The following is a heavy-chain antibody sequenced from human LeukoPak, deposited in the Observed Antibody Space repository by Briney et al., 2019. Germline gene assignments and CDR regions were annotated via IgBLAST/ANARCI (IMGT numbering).Heavy chain of an antibody. Sequence: SETLSLTCTVSGVSITSDHWNWIRQPPGKVLEWIGCIFSSGKTYYNPSLQSRIRISVAMSKNQCSLRLTSVAAADTAVYYCARKNDFEIWGQGTLVTVSS. CDR2: IFSSGKT. D-gene: IGHD2/OR15-2a*01. CDR1: GVSITSDH. V-gene: IGHV4-4*08. J-gene: IGHJ3*02. CDR3: ARKNDFEI.